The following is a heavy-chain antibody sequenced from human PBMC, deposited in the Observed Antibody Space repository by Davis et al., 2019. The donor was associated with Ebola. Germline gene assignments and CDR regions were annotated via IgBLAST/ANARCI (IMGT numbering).Heavy chain of an antibody. D-gene: IGHD3-10*01. CDR2: IDSVGTA. Sequence: PGGSLRLSCAVSGFTFSNYAMTWVRQAPGEGLVWVSRIDSVGTAVYADSVKGRFTLSRDNAKSTVFLQMNSLRVEDTAVYYCARDWYYTIDYWGQGTLVTVSS. J-gene: IGHJ4*02. CDR1: GFTFSNYA. V-gene: IGHV3-74*01. CDR3: ARDWYYTIDY.